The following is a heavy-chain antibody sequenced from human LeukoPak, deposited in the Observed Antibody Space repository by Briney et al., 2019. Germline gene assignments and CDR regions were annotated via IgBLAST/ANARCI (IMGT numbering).Heavy chain of an antibody. CDR3: AKDIKRMVRGVITAVYFDY. CDR2: ISWNSGSI. Sequence: GGSLRLSCAASGFTFDDYAMHWVRQAPGKGLEWVSGISWNSGSIGYADSVKGRFTISRDNAKNSLYLQMNSLRAEDTALYYCAKDIKRMVRGVITAVYFDYWGQGTLVTVSS. CDR1: GFTFDDYA. J-gene: IGHJ4*02. V-gene: IGHV3-9*01. D-gene: IGHD3-10*01.